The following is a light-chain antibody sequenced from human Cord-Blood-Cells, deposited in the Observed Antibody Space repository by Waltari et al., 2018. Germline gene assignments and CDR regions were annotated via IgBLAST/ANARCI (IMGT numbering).Light chain of an antibody. CDR3: SSYAGSNKV. CDR2: VVS. Sequence: QSALTQPPSASGSPGQSVTIPCTGTSSDVGGYNYVSWYQQHPGKAPKLMIYVVSKRPSGVPDRFSGSKSGNTASLTVSGLQAEDEADYYCSSYAGSNKVFGGGTKLTVL. CDR1: SSDVGGYNY. V-gene: IGLV2-8*01. J-gene: IGLJ2*01.